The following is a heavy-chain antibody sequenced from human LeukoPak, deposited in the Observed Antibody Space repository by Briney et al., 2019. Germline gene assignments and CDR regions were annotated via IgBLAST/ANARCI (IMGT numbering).Heavy chain of an antibody. CDR1: GGSFSGYY. CDR2: INHSGST. Sequence: PSETLSLTCAVYGGSFSGYYWSWIRQPPGKGLEWIGEINHSGSTNYNPSLKSRVTISVDTSKNQFSLKLSSVTAADTAVYYCARDIEVAGLFDYWGQGTLVTVSS. D-gene: IGHD6-19*01. CDR3: ARDIEVAGLFDY. V-gene: IGHV4-34*01. J-gene: IGHJ4*02.